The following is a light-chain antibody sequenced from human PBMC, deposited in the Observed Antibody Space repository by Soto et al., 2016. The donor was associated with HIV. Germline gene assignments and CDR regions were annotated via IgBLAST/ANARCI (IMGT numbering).Light chain of an antibody. Sequence: SYVLTQPPSVSVAPGKTARITCGGDNVGTQSVHWHQQRPGQAPVLVAFDDSDRPSGIPDRFSGSKSGNTATLTINRVDAGDEADYYCQVWDRRSDHVVFGGGTKLSVL. CDR3: QVWDRRSDHVV. J-gene: IGLJ3*02. CDR1: NVGTQS. CDR2: DDS. V-gene: IGLV3-21*03.